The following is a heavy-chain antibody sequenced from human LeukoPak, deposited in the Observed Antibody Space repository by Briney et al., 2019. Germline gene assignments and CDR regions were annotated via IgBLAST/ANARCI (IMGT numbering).Heavy chain of an antibody. J-gene: IGHJ4*02. CDR2: ITGGGRGI. D-gene: IGHD3-9*01. CDR1: GFTFSNYA. CDR3: AKWVDYDVLTGYYVSDY. Sequence: GGSLRLSCAASGFTFSNYAMSWVRQAPGKGLEWVSAITGGGRGIYYAHSMKSRFTISRDNSKNTLYLQLNRLRAEDTAVYYCAKWVDYDVLTGYYVSDYGGQGTLVTASS. V-gene: IGHV3-23*01.